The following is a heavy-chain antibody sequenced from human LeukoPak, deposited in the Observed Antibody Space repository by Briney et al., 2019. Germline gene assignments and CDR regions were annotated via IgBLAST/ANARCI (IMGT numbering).Heavy chain of an antibody. CDR2: FDPEDGET. CDR3: ATAGDHYYDSSGYDY. D-gene: IGHD3-22*01. Sequence: GASVKVSCKVSGYTLTELSMHWVRQAPGKGLEWMGGFDPEDGETIYAQKFQGRVTMTEDTSTDTAYMELSSLRSEDTAVYYCATAGDHYYDSSGYDYWGQGTLVTVSS. J-gene: IGHJ4*02. CDR1: GYTLTELS. V-gene: IGHV1-24*01.